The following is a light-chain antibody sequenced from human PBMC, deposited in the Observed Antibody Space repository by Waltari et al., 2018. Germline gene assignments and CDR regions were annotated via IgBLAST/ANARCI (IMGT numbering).Light chain of an antibody. CDR1: QSVSSY. CDR2: DAS. V-gene: IGKV3-11*01. CDR3: QQYDTWPPWT. Sequence: EIVLTQSPGTLSLSPGERATLSCRASQSVSSYLAWYQQKPGQAPRLVIYDASNRATGIPARFSGSGSGTDFTLTISGLQSEDFAIYYCQQYDTWPPWTFGQGTRVDIK. J-gene: IGKJ1*01.